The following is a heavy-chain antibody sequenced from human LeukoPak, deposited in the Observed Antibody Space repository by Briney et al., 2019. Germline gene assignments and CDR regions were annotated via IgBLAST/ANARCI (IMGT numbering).Heavy chain of an antibody. J-gene: IGHJ4*02. Sequence: GGSLRLSCAASGFTFSSYSMNWVRRAPGKGLEWVSSISSSSSYIYYADSVKGRFTISRDNAKNSLYLQMNSLRAEDTAVYYCARALTGYYFDYWGQGTLVTVSS. V-gene: IGHV3-21*01. CDR3: ARALTGYYFDY. D-gene: IGHD2-8*02. CDR2: ISSSSSYI. CDR1: GFTFSSYS.